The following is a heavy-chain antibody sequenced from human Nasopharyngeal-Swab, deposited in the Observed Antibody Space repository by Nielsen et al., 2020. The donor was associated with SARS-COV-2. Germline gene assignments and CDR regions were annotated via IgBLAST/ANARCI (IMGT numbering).Heavy chain of an antibody. CDR3: ARRAARDGYNYEVDP. J-gene: IGHJ5*01. Sequence: GESLKISCKASGYSFINYWIGWVRQKPGKGLEWMGLIYPGNSQTKYSPTFQGQVTISAERSINTVYLQWKTLKAYDSAVYFCARRAARDGYNYEVDPWGQGTLVTVSS. CDR2: IYPGNSQT. V-gene: IGHV5-51*01. CDR1: GYSFINYW. D-gene: IGHD5-24*01.